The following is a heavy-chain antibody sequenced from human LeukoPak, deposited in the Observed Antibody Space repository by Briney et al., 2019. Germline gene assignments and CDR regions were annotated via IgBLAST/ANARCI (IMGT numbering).Heavy chain of an antibody. V-gene: IGHV3-23*01. CDR3: AKDVYYYGSGSYYSWDN. CDR1: GFTFSSYA. D-gene: IGHD3-10*01. Sequence: GGSLRLSCAASGFTFSSYAMSWVRQAPGKGLEWVSAISGGGGSTYYADSVKGRFTISRDNSKHTLYLQMNSLRAEDTAVYYCAKDVYYYGSGSYYSWDNWGQGTLVTVSS. CDR2: ISGGGGST. J-gene: IGHJ4*02.